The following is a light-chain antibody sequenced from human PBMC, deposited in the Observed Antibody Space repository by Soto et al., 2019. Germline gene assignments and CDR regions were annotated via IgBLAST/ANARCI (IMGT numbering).Light chain of an antibody. V-gene: IGKV3-20*01. Sequence: EIVLTQSPGTLSLSPGERATLSCRASQTISNNYLAWYQQKPGQAPRLLIYGASSRATGIPDRFRGSGSGTDFTLTISRLGPEDFAVYYCQRYGGSPRTFGQGTKVEI. J-gene: IGKJ1*01. CDR1: QTISNNY. CDR3: QRYGGSPRT. CDR2: GAS.